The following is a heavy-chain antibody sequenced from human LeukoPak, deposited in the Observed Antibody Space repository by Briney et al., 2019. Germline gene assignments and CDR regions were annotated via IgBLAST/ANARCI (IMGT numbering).Heavy chain of an antibody. V-gene: IGHV3-7*01. J-gene: IGHJ4*02. CDR1: GFTFSSYW. CDR3: ARTPSYARKPYYFDY. CDR2: IKQDGSEK. D-gene: IGHD1-14*01. Sequence: PGGSLRLSCAASGFTFSSYWMSWVRQAPGKGLEWVANIKQDGSEKYYVDSVKGRFTISRDNAKNSLYLQMNSLRAEDTAVYYCARTPSYARKPYYFDYWGQGTLVTVSS.